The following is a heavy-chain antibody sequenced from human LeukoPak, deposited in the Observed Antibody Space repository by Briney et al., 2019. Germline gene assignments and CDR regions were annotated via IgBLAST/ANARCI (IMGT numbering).Heavy chain of an antibody. V-gene: IGHV1-69*01. CDR2: IIPILHTP. Sequence: GSSVKVSCKASGGTFSNYMINWVRQAPGQGLEWMGGIIPILHTPNYAQKFQGRITITADESTSTAYMELSSLRFEDTAVYYCGRPRYCTGGDCRNNFDYWGQGTLVTVSS. CDR3: GRPRYCTGGDCRNNFDY. D-gene: IGHD2-8*02. J-gene: IGHJ4*02. CDR1: GGTFSNYM.